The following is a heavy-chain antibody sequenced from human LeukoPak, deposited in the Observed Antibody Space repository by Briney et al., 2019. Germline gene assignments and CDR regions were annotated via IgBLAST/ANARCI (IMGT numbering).Heavy chain of an antibody. D-gene: IGHD2-2*01. Sequence: GGSLRLSCAASGFTFSSYAMSWVRQAPGKGLEWVSSISSTGSYIYYADSVKGRFTISRDNAKNSLFLQMNSLSGEDTAIYYCARASCSTTSCPGDYWGQGTLATVSS. V-gene: IGHV3-21*01. CDR2: ISSTGSYI. CDR3: ARASCSTTSCPGDY. CDR1: GFTFSSYA. J-gene: IGHJ4*02.